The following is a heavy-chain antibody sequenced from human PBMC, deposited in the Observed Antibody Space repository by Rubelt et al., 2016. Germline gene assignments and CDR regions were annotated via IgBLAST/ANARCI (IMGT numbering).Heavy chain of an antibody. CDR3: ARDKGGNSLFDY. V-gene: IGHV3-21*01. Sequence: SVKGRFTISRDNARNSLYLQMNSLRGEDTAVYYCARDKGGNSLFDYWGQGALVTVSS. D-gene: IGHD4-23*01. J-gene: IGHJ4*02.